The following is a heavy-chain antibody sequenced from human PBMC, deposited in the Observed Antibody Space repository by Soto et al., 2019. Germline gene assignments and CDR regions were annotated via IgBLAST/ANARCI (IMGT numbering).Heavy chain of an antibody. J-gene: IGHJ4*02. CDR3: AKVKTRGVVVPAAIDY. D-gene: IGHD2-2*01. Sequence: GGSLRLSCAASGFTFSSYAMSWVRQAPGKGLEWVSAISGSGGSTYYADSVKGRFTISRDNSKNTLYLQMNSLRAEDTAVYYCAKVKTRGVVVPAAIDYWGQGTLVTVSS. V-gene: IGHV3-23*01. CDR1: GFTFSSYA. CDR2: ISGSGGST.